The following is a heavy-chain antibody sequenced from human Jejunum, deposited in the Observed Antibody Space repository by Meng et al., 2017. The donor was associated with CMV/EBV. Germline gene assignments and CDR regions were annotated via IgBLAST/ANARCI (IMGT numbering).Heavy chain of an antibody. CDR2: ISSGAGII. V-gene: IGHV3-48*03. D-gene: IGHD5-18*01. CDR1: EFTFRSLE. Sequence: ASEFTFRSLERNWVSQAQGKGMECVSYISSGAGIINYADSVKGRFTISRDNSENALYLQMNSLRAEDTAIYYCARPGYSSAFGYWGQGTTVTVSS. J-gene: IGHJ4*02. CDR3: ARPGYSSAFGY.